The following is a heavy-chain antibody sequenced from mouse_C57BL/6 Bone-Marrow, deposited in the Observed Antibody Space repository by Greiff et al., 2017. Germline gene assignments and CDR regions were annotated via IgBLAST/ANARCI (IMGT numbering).Heavy chain of an antibody. CDR2: ISNGGGST. Sequence: GQGVESGGGLVQPGGSLKLSCAASGFTFSDYYMYWVRQTPEKRLEWVAYISNGGGSTYYPDTVKGRFTISRDNAKNTLYLQMSRLKSEDTAMYYCAREGRWFPWFAYWGQGTLGTVSA. V-gene: IGHV5-12*01. J-gene: IGHJ3*01. D-gene: IGHD2-3*01. CDR3: AREGRWFPWFAY. CDR1: GFTFSDYY.